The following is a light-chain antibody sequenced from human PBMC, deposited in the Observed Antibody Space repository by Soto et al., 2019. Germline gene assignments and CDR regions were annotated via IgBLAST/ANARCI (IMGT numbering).Light chain of an antibody. Sequence: QSVMTQPPSVSAAPGQKVTISCSGSSSNIGGNSVSWYQQLPGTAPKLLIYDDDKRPSGIPDRFSGSKSGTSATLGITGFRTGDEADYYCGSWDSSPLEVFGGGTKLTVL. J-gene: IGLJ3*02. V-gene: IGLV1-51*01. CDR1: SSNIGGNS. CDR2: DDD. CDR3: GSWDSSPLEV.